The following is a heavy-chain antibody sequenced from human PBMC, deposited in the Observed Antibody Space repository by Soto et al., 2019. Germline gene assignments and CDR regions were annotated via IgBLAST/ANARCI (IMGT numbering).Heavy chain of an antibody. CDR1: GGSISSTDYS. CDR3: GRGIRAARPDWLDA. D-gene: IGHD6-6*01. CDR2: TSYRGST. V-gene: IGHV4-30-4*08. Sequence: TRSPTCTVSGGSISSTDYSWSWIRQPPGKGLEWIGYTSYRGSTYYKASLNSRITISVETTKNPFALKLCYVTASGTDVYCCGRGIRAARPDWLDAWGQGTMVTVSS. J-gene: IGHJ5*02.